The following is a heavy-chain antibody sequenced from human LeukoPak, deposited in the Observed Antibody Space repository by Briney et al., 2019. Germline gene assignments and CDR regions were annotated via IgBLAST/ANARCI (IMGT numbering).Heavy chain of an antibody. J-gene: IGHJ5*02. CDR2: IKQDGSDK. D-gene: IGHD3-22*01. CDR3: ARDNYYDSSGHYNGNWFDP. Sequence: GGSLRLSCAASGFTFSSYWMSWVRQAPGKGLEWVANIKQDGSDKYYVDSVKGRFTISGDNAKNSLYLQMNSLRAEDTAVYYCARDNYYDSSGHYNGNWFDPWGQGTLVTVSS. CDR1: GFTFSSYW. V-gene: IGHV3-7*01.